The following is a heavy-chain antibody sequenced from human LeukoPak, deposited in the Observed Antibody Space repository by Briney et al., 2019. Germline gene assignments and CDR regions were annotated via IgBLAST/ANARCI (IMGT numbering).Heavy chain of an antibody. J-gene: IGHJ5*02. CDR3: ARGLRYFGWLYES. CDR2: IDTSGST. Sequence: PSETLSLTCTVSGGSISSRSYYWSWIRQPAGKGLEWIGRIDTSGSTNFNPSLKSRVPISVDTSKNQFSLRLSSVTAADTAVYYCARGLRYFGWLYESWGQGSLVTVSS. V-gene: IGHV4-61*02. D-gene: IGHD3-9*01. CDR1: GGSISSRSYY.